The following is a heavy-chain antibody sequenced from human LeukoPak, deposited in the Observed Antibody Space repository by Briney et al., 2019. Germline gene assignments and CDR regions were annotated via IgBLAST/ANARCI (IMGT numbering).Heavy chain of an antibody. CDR3: ARGPYYYDSSGTAWDY. J-gene: IGHJ4*02. D-gene: IGHD3-22*01. CDR2: IYYSGST. V-gene: IGHV4-59*01. CDR1: GGSISSYY. Sequence: PSETLSLTCTVSGGSISSYYWSWIRQPPGKGLEWIGYIYYSGSTNYNPSLKSRVTISVDTSKNQFSLKLCSVTAADTAVYYCARGPYYYDSSGTAWDYWGQGTLVTVSS.